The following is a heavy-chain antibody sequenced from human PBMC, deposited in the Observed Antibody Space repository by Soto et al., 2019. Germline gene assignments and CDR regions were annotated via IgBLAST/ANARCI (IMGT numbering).Heavy chain of an antibody. CDR3: AKVGAMDY. J-gene: IGHJ4*02. Sequence: PSETLYLTCTVSGGSISSSSYYWGWIRQPPGKGLEWIGSIYYSGSTYYNPSLKSRVTISVDTSKNQFSLKLSSVTAADTAVYYCAKVGAMDYWGQGTLVTVSS. D-gene: IGHD1-26*01. V-gene: IGHV4-39*01. CDR2: IYYSGST. CDR1: GGSISSSSYY.